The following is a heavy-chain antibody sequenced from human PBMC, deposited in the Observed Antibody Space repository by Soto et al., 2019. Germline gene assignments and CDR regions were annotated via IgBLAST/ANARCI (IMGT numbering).Heavy chain of an antibody. J-gene: IGHJ4*02. Sequence: GGSLRLSCGASGFTFSNYYMSWIRQAPGKGLEWVSYISSTGRTIYYAGSVKSRFTVSRDNAQSSLSLKLNSLRVEDTAVYYCARSYSSGWEFDYWGQGTQVTVSS. CDR3: ARSYSSGWEFDY. CDR2: ISSTGRTI. CDR1: GFTFSNYY. V-gene: IGHV3-11*01. D-gene: IGHD6-19*01.